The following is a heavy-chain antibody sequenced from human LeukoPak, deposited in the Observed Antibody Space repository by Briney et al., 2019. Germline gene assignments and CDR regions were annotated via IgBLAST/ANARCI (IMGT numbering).Heavy chain of an antibody. D-gene: IGHD3-10*01. CDR1: GFTFSSYS. Sequence: GGSLRLSCAASGFTFSSYSMNWVRQAPGKGLEWVSYISSSSSTIYYADSVKGRFTISRDNAKNSLYLQMNSQRAEDTAVYYCARGRGITPFNWFDPWGQGTLVTVSS. J-gene: IGHJ5*02. V-gene: IGHV3-48*01. CDR3: ARGRGITPFNWFDP. CDR2: ISSSSSTI.